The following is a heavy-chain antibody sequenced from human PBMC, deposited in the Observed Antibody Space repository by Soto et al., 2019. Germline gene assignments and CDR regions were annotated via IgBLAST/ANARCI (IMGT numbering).Heavy chain of an antibody. CDR2: IDPSDSYT. CDR1: GYSFTSYW. CDR3: ARINGYRSGRNWFDT. Sequence: GESLKISCKGSGYSFTSYWISWVRQMPGKGLEWMGRIDPSDSYTNYSPSFQGHVTISADKSISTAYLQWSSLKASDTAMYYCARINGYRSGRNWFDTWGQGTLVTVSS. D-gene: IGHD6-19*01. J-gene: IGHJ5*02. V-gene: IGHV5-10-1*01.